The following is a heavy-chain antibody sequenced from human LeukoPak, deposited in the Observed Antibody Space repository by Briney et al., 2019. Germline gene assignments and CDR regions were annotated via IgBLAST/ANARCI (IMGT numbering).Heavy chain of an antibody. CDR2: TYGSGST. CDR3: ARHHCTNGVCYYGMDV. J-gene: IGHJ6*02. V-gene: IGHV4-59*02. Sequence: SETLPLTCTVSGGSVSSYYWSWIRRSPGKGLEWIGYTYGSGSTNYNPSLKSRVTISVDTSKAHFSLELSSVTAADTAVYYCARHHCTNGVCYYGMDVWGQGTTVTVSS. CDR1: GGSVSSYY. D-gene: IGHD2-8*01.